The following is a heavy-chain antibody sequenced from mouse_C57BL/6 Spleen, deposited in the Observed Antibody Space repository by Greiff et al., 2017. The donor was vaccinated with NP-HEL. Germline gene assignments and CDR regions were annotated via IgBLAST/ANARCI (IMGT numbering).Heavy chain of an antibody. CDR2: IFPGSGST. D-gene: IGHD2-4*01. Sequence: QVQLQQSGPELVKPGASVKISCKASGYTFTDYYINWVKQRPGQGLEWIGWIFPGSGSTYYNEKFKGKATLTVDKSSSTAYMLLSSLTSEDSAVYFCARNYDYDVGTWFAYWGQGTLVTVSA. CDR3: ARNYDYDVGTWFAY. V-gene: IGHV1-75*01. CDR1: GYTFTDYY. J-gene: IGHJ3*01.